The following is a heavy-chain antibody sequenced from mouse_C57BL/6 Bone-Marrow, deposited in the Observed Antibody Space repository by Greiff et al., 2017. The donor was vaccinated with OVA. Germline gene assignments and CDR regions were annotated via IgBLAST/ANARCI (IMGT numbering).Heavy chain of an antibody. J-gene: IGHJ3*01. CDR2: IYPGDGDT. CDR3: ARAYYPSSFAY. D-gene: IGHD1-1*01. Sequence: LQESGAELVKPGASVKISCKASGYAFSSYWMNWVKQRPGKGLEWIGQIYPGDGDTNYNGKFKGKATLTADKSSSTAYMQLSSLTSEDSAVYFCARAYYPSSFAYWGQGTLVTVSA. V-gene: IGHV1-80*01. CDR1: GYAFSSYW.